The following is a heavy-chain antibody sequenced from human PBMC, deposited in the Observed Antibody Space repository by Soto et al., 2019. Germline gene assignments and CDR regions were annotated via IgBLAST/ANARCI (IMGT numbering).Heavy chain of an antibody. CDR2: IYYSGST. D-gene: IGHD3-10*01. CDR3: ARVWGGAFDI. CDR1: GGSISNYY. J-gene: IGHJ3*02. V-gene: IGHV4-59*01. Sequence: QVQLQESGPGLVKPSETLSLTCTVSGGSISNYYWTWIRQPPGKGLEWMGYIYYSGSTNYNPSPKSRVTISVDTSKNQFSLKLSSVTAADTAVYYCARVWGGAFDIWGQGTMVTVSS.